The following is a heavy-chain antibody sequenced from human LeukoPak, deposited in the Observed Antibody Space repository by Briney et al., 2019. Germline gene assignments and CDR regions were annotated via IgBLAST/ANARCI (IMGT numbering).Heavy chain of an antibody. CDR3: AREAGGVGQQLYYFDY. J-gene: IGHJ4*02. V-gene: IGHV3-7*01. Sequence: PGGSLRLSCAASEFTFSSYWMSWVRQAPGKGLEWVANIKQDGSEKYYVDSVKGRFTISRDNAKNSLYLQMNSLRAEDTAVYYCAREAGGVGQQLYYFDYWGQGTLATVSS. D-gene: IGHD6-13*01. CDR2: IKQDGSEK. CDR1: EFTFSSYW.